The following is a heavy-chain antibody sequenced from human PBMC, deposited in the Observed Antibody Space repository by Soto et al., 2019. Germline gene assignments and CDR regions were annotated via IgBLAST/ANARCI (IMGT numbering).Heavy chain of an antibody. V-gene: IGHV1-18*04. J-gene: IGHJ6*02. CDR1: GYTFTSYG. D-gene: IGHD6-19*01. CDR3: ARGDPFEGSGPPGYYYYGMDV. CDR2: ISAYNGNT. Sequence: QVQLVQSGAEVKKPGASVKVSCKASGYTFTSYGISWVRQAPGQGLEWMGWISAYNGNTNYAQKLQGRVTMTTDTSTSTAYMELRSLRSDDTAVYYCARGDPFEGSGPPGYYYYGMDVWGQGTTVTVSS.